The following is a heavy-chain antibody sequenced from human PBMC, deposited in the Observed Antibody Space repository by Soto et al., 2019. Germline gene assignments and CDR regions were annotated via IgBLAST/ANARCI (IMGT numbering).Heavy chain of an antibody. CDR1: GVSFSTYS. V-gene: IGHV3-21*01. CDR2: IRRSGDYT. CDR3: ARSTGLGGMDV. J-gene: IGHJ6*02. D-gene: IGHD3-10*01. Sequence: EVQLVESGGGLVMPGGSLRLSCIASGVSFSTYSMNWVRQAPGRGMEWVSSIRRSGDYTYYADSLKGRFTISRDNAKSSLSLQMISLRAGDTAVYYCARSTGLGGMDVWGQWNTVTVSS.